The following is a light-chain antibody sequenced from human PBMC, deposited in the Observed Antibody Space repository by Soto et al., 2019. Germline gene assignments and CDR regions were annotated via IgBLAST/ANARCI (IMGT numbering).Light chain of an antibody. CDR2: EVT. CDR3: SSFTSRFTSV. Sequence: QSLLPQHSSVSDSPGQSIAISCTGTLSDVGAYNYVSWYQQHPGKAPKLMISEVTNRPSGVSDRFSGYKSGNTASLTISGLQAEDEADYYCSSFTSRFTSVFGTGTTVTV. J-gene: IGLJ1*01. CDR1: LSDVGAYNY. V-gene: IGLV2-14*01.